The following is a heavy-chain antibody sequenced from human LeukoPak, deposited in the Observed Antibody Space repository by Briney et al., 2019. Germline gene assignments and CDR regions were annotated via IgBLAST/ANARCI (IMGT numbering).Heavy chain of an antibody. Sequence: SETLSLTCTVSGGSINSYYWSWIRQPPGKGLEWIAYFSYSGSTNYNPSLKSRVTISVDTSKNQFSLKLSSVTAADTAVYYCAAAGSYGDLDYWGQGTLVTVSS. V-gene: IGHV4-59*01. D-gene: IGHD4-17*01. J-gene: IGHJ4*02. CDR1: GGSINSYY. CDR3: AAAGSYGDLDY. CDR2: FSYSGST.